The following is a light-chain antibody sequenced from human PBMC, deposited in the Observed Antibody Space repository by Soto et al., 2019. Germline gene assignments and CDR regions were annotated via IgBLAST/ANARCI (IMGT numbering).Light chain of an antibody. CDR2: DAS. CDR3: QQYNSYLA. V-gene: IGKV1-5*01. Sequence: DIQMTQSPSTLSASVGDRVTITCRASQSISSWLAWYQQKPGKAPKLLIYDASSLESGVPSRFSGSGSGTEFTLTISSLQPDDFAPYYCQQYNSYLAFGPGTKVIS. J-gene: IGKJ3*01. CDR1: QSISSW.